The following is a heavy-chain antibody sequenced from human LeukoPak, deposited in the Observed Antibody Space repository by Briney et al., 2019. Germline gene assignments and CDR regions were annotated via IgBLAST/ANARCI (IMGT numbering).Heavy chain of an antibody. CDR2: INSDGINT. D-gene: IGHD3-22*01. CDR1: GFTFSNYW. V-gene: IGHV3-74*01. J-gene: IGHJ5*02. Sequence: QAGGSLRLSCAASGFTFSNYWMHWVRQAPGKGLVWVSRINSDGINTSYADSVKGRSTISRDNAKNTLNLQMNSLRAEDTAVYYCARDLGQYYDTSDNWFDPWGQGTLVTVSS. CDR3: ARDLGQYYDTSDNWFDP.